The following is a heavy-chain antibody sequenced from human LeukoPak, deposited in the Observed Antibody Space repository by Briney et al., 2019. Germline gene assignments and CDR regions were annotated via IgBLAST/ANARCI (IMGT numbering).Heavy chain of an antibody. CDR3: AKMSIAAAGTGY. D-gene: IGHD6-13*01. CDR1: GFTFNSYG. CDR2: ISYDGSNK. V-gene: IGHV3-30*18. J-gene: IGHJ4*02. Sequence: GGSLRLSCAASGFTFNSYGMHWVRQAPGKGLEWVAVISYDGSNKYYADSVKGRFTISRDNSKNTLYLQMNSLRAEDTAVYYCAKMSIAAAGTGYWGQGTLVTVSS.